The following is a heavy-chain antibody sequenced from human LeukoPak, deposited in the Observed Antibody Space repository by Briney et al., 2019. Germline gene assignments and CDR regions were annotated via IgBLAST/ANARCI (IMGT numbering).Heavy chain of an antibody. D-gene: IGHD1-26*01. V-gene: IGHV1-69*05. CDR1: GGTFSSYA. Sequence: SVKVSCKASGGTFSSYAICWVRQAPGQGLEWMGGIIPIFGTANYAQKFQGRVTITTDESTSTAYMELSSLRSEDTAVYYCARAATWELLTLDYWGQGTLVTVSS. J-gene: IGHJ4*02. CDR3: ARAATWELLTLDY. CDR2: IIPIFGTA.